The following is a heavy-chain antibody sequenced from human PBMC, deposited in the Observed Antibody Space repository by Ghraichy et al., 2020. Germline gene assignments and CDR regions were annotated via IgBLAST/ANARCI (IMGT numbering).Heavy chain of an antibody. D-gene: IGHD3-10*01. CDR1: GFTFSSYS. CDR3: ARGSRRALDY. Sequence: GESLSISCAASGFTFSSYSMNWVRQAPGKGLEWVSYISSSSSTIYYADSVKGRFTISRDNAKNSLYLQMNSLRDEDTAVYYCARGSRRALDYWGQGTLVTVSS. CDR2: ISSSSSTI. J-gene: IGHJ4*02. V-gene: IGHV3-48*02.